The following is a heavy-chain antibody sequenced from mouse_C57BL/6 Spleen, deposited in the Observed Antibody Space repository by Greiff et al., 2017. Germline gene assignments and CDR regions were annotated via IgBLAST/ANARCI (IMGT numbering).Heavy chain of an antibody. CDR2: ILPGSGST. J-gene: IGHJ4*01. Sequence: QVQLQQSGAELMKPGASVKLSCKATGYTFTGYWIEWVKQRPGHGLEWIGEILPGSGSTNDNEKFKGKATFTADTSSNTAYMQLSSLTTEDSAIYYCARIYYDAMDYWGQGTSVTVSS. CDR1: GYTFTGYW. D-gene: IGHD2-1*01. V-gene: IGHV1-9*01. CDR3: ARIYYDAMDY.